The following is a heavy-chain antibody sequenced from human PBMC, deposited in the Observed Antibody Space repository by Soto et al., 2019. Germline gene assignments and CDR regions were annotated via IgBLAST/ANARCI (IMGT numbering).Heavy chain of an antibody. CDR3: AKDGGSVCSGGTCYFQAPDD. Sequence: GGSLRLSCAASGFTFSSYAMSWVRQAPGKGLEWVSGIDGSGRNTYYADSVKGRFTISRDNSKNTLSVQMDSLRVEDTALYYCAKDGGSVCSGGTCYFQAPDDWGQGTLVIVYS. J-gene: IGHJ4*02. D-gene: IGHD2-8*02. CDR1: GFTFSSYA. V-gene: IGHV3-23*01. CDR2: IDGSGRNT.